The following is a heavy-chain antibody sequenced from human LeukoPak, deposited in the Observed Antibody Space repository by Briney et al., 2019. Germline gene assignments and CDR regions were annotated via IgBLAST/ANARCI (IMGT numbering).Heavy chain of an antibody. Sequence: SVTVSCKASGGPFSSYAISWVRQAPGQGLEWMGGIIPIFGTANYAQKFQGRVTITADESTSTAYMELSSLRSEDTAVYYCATHDGDYAYFDYWGQGTLVTVSS. CDR3: ATHDGDYAYFDY. CDR1: GGPFSSYA. D-gene: IGHD4-17*01. CDR2: IIPIFGTA. V-gene: IGHV1-69*13. J-gene: IGHJ4*02.